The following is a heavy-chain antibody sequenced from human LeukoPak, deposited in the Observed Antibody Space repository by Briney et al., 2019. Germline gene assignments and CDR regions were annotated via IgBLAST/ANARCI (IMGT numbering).Heavy chain of an antibody. J-gene: IGHJ6*03. Sequence: GASVKVSCKASGYTFTGYYMHWVRQATGQGLEWMGWINPNSGGTNYAQKFQGRVTMTRDTSISTAYMELSRLRSDDTAVYYCARAEHVHQHIVVVTAIPEYYMDVWGKGTTVTVSS. CDR3: ARAEHVHQHIVVVTAIPEYYMDV. CDR1: GYTFTGYY. V-gene: IGHV1-2*02. CDR2: INPNSGGT. D-gene: IGHD2-21*02.